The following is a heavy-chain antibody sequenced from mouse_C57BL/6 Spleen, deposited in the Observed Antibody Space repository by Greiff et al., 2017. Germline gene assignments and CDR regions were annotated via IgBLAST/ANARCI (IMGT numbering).Heavy chain of an antibody. CDR2: IWTGGGT. D-gene: IGHD2-4*01. CDR1: GFSLTSYA. CDR3: ARVRYDYDGGHYYAMDY. V-gene: IGHV2-9-1*01. Sequence: QVQLKESGPGLVAPSQSLSITCTVSGFSLTSYAISWVRQPPGKGLEWLGVIWTGGGTNYNSALKSRLSISKDNSKSQVFLKMNSLQTDDTARYYCARVRYDYDGGHYYAMDYWGQGTSVTVSS. J-gene: IGHJ4*01.